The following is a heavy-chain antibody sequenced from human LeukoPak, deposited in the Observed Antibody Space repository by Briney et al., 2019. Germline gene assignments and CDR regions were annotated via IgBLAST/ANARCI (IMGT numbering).Heavy chain of an antibody. CDR1: GGSITSYH. V-gene: IGHV4-59*12. Sequence: SETLSLTCTVSGGSITSYHWSWIRQPPGKGLEWIGYIYYSGSTNYNPSLKSRVTISVDTSKNQFSLKLSSVTAADTAVYYCARYVEVAAKHAFDIWGQGTMVTVSS. J-gene: IGHJ3*02. CDR2: IYYSGST. CDR3: ARYVEVAAKHAFDI. D-gene: IGHD2-15*01.